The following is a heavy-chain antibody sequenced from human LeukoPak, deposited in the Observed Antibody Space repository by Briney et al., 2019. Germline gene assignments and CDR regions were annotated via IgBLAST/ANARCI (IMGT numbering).Heavy chain of an antibody. CDR2: TYHSGNT. D-gene: IGHD2-2*02. CDR3: ARVSCSSTSCYTVYNWFDP. J-gene: IGHJ5*02. CDR1: GYSISSGYY. Sequence: SETLSLTCTVSGYSISSGYYWGWIRPPPGKGLEWIGSTYHSGNTYYNPSLKSRVTISVDTSKNQFSLKLSSVTAADTAVYYCARVSCSSTSCYTVYNWFDPWGQGTLVTVSS. V-gene: IGHV4-38-2*02.